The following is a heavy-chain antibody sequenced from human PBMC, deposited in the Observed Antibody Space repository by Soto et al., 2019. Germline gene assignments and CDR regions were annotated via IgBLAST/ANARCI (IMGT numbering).Heavy chain of an antibody. Sequence: QVQLVESGGGVVQPGRSLRLSCAASGFTFSSYGMHWVRQAPGKGLEWVAVISYDGSNKYYADSVKGRFTISRDNSKNTLYLQMNSLRAEDTAVYYCATDLGSSSWTPGYWGQGTLVTVSS. CDR1: GFTFSSYG. J-gene: IGHJ4*02. CDR2: ISYDGSNK. V-gene: IGHV3-30*03. D-gene: IGHD6-13*01. CDR3: ATDLGSSSWTPGY.